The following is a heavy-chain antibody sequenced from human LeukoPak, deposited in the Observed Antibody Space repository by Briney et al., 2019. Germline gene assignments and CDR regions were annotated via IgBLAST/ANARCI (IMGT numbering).Heavy chain of an antibody. V-gene: IGHV1-2*02. CDR3: ARVKNYYDSSGYLYYFDY. D-gene: IGHD3-22*01. CDR2: INPNSGGT. CDR1: GYTFTGYF. J-gene: IGHJ4*02. Sequence: ASVKVSCKASGYTFTGYFIHWVRQAPGQGLEWMGWINPNSGGTNYAQNFQGRVTMTRDTSISTAYIELSRLRSDDTAVYYCARVKNYYDSSGYLYYFDYWGQGTLVTVSS.